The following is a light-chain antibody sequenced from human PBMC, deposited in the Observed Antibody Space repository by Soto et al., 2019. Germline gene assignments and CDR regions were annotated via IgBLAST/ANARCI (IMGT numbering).Light chain of an antibody. J-gene: IGKJ1*01. Sequence: DIQVTQSPSAMSASVGDRVTISCRASQGIGNYLAWFQQKPGKVPKRLIYGISSLQSGVPSRFSGSGPGTEFTLTINSLQPEDVATYYCLQSSRYPWTFGQGTK. CDR1: QGIGNY. V-gene: IGKV1-17*03. CDR3: LQSSRYPWT. CDR2: GIS.